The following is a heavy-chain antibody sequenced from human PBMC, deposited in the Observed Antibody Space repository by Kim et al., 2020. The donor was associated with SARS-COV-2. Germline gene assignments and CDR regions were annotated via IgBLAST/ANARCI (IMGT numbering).Heavy chain of an antibody. CDR2: IWYDGSNK. CDR1: GFTFSSYG. V-gene: IGHV3-33*06. D-gene: IGHD3-3*01. CDR3: AKDEGITIFGVVIYPFDI. J-gene: IGHJ3*02. Sequence: GGSLRLSCAASGFTFSSYGMHWVRQAPGKGLEWVAVIWYDGSNKYYADSVKGRFTISRDNSKNTLYLQMNSLRAEDTAVYYCAKDEGITIFGVVIYPFDIWGQGTMVTVSS.